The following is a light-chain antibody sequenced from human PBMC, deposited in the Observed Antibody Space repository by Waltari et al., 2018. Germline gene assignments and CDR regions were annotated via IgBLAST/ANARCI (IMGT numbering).Light chain of an antibody. Sequence: QSVLTQPPSVSGTPGQRVTISCSGSTSNIGAGHDVPWYQHLPGTAPKPLIYCNNNRPSGVPDRFSGSKSGTSASLAITGLQADDEADYFCQSFDNMLSGGVVFGGGTKLAVL. CDR3: QSFDNMLSGGVV. V-gene: IGLV1-40*01. CDR1: TSNIGAGHD. CDR2: CNN. J-gene: IGLJ2*01.